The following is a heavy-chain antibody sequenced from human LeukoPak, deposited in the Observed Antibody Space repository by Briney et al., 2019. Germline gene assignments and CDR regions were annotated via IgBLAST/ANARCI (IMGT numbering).Heavy chain of an antibody. Sequence: PSETLSLTCTVSGGSISGYYWSWIRQPPGQGLEWIGFIYYRGTSKYNPSLMSRVTMSVDTSKNQVSLKLSSVTAADTAVYYCARDSHYYDSSGYYYFDYWGQGTLVTVSS. J-gene: IGHJ4*02. CDR3: ARDSHYYDSSGYYYFDY. D-gene: IGHD3-22*01. CDR1: GGSISGYY. CDR2: IYYRGTS. V-gene: IGHV4-59*12.